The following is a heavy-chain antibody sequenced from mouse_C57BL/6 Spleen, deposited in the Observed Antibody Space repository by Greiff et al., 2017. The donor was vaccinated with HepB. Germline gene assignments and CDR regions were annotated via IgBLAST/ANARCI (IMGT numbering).Heavy chain of an antibody. CDR3: ARDEGSSPYFDV. D-gene: IGHD1-1*01. CDR2: ISYSGST. J-gene: IGHJ1*03. Sequence: EVKVVESGPGMVKPSQSLSLTCTVTGYSITSGYDWHWIRHFPGNKLEWMGYISYSGSTNYNTSLKSRISITHDTSKNHFFLKLNSVTTADTATYYCARDEGSSPYFDVWGTGTTVTVSS. CDR1: GYSITSGYD. V-gene: IGHV3-1*01.